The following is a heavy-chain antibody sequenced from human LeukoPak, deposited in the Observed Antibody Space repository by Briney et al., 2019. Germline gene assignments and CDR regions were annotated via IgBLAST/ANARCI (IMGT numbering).Heavy chain of an antibody. Sequence: SETLSLTCTVSGGSISSYYWNWIRQPPGKGLEWIGYIYYSGSTNYNPSLKSRVTISVDTSKNQFSLKLSSVTAADTAVYYCARGSVAGTGYGMDVWGQGTTVTASS. CDR1: GGSISSYY. J-gene: IGHJ6*02. CDR3: ARGSVAGTGYGMDV. CDR2: IYYSGST. V-gene: IGHV4-59*01. D-gene: IGHD6-19*01.